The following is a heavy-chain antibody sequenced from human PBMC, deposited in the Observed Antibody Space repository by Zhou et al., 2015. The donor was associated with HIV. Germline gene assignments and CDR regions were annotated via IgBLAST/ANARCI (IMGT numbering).Heavy chain of an antibody. Sequence: QVQLVQSGTEMKKPGSSVKVSCKTSGGTFSSSTISWVRQAPGQGLEWMGRIVPILGIANYAQKFQDRVTITADTSTNTAYMDLRSLRSEDTAVYYCARDSKGSGARGIWDYWGQGTLVMVST. CDR1: GGTFSSST. CDR3: ARDSKGSGARGIWDY. CDR2: IVPILGIA. V-gene: IGHV1-69*08. J-gene: IGHJ4*02. D-gene: IGHD1-14*01.